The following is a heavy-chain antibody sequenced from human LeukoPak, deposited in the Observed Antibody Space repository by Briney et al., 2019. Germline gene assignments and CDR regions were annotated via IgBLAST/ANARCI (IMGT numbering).Heavy chain of an antibody. Sequence: GGSLRLSCAASGFTFSSYSLNWVRQAPGKGLKWVSFISSSSITIYYADSVKGRFTISRDNAEKSLYLQMSSLRAEDTAVYYCARDRGGSYSAIDYWGQGTLVTVSS. V-gene: IGHV3-48*04. CDR3: ARDRGGSYSAIDY. CDR1: GFTFSSYS. CDR2: ISSSSITI. D-gene: IGHD2-15*01. J-gene: IGHJ4*02.